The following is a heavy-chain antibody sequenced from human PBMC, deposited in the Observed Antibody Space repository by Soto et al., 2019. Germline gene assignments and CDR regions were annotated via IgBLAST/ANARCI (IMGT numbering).Heavy chain of an antibody. J-gene: IGHJ5*02. Sequence: NPGGSLRLSCAASGFTFSDYYMSWIRQAPGKGLEWVSYISSSSSYTNYADSVKGRFTISGDNAKNSLYLQMNSLRAEDTAVYYCARSDGGRYFDWPNWFDPWGQGTLVTVSS. V-gene: IGHV3-11*06. CDR2: ISSSSSYT. CDR1: GFTFSDYY. D-gene: IGHD3-9*01. CDR3: ARSDGGRYFDWPNWFDP.